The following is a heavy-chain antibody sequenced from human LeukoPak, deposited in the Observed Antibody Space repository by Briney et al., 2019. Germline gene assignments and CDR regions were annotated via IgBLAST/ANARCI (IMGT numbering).Heavy chain of an antibody. Sequence: PSETLSLTCTVSVGSIITDYWSSIRQPAGKGLEWIGRIYTSGSTNYNPSLKSRVTMSVGTFKNLFSLNPSSVTAAATAVFYCARGIGRRTSDIWGQGTMVTVSS. D-gene: IGHD1-26*01. V-gene: IGHV4-4*07. CDR3: ARGIGRRTSDI. J-gene: IGHJ3*02. CDR1: VGSIITDY. CDR2: IYTSGST.